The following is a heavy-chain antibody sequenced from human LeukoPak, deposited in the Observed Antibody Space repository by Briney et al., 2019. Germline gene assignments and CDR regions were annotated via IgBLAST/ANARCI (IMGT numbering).Heavy chain of an antibody. CDR1: GFTFSSYA. D-gene: IGHD5-12*01. CDR3: ARDGMGVATIHYYFDY. CDR2: ISYDGSNK. V-gene: IGHV3-30-3*01. J-gene: IGHJ4*02. Sequence: GGSLRLSCAASGFTFSSYAMHWVRQAPGKGLEWVAVISYDGSNKYYADSVKGRFTISRDNSKNTLYLQMNSLRAEDTAVYYCARDGMGVATIHYYFDYWGQGTLVTVSS.